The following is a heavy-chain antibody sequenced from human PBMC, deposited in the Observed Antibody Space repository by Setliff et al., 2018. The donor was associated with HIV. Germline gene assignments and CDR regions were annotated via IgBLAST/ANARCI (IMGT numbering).Heavy chain of an antibody. CDR2: IHYNEKA. CDR3: ASRIYYYDSNNFLREEGFDP. CDR1: GGSASNSRYY. Sequence: SETLSLTCTVSGGSASNSRYYWAWIRQPPGKGLEYIGSIHYNEKAYYNPSLKSRVTISIDTSKNQFSLNLTSVTAADTAVYYCASRIYYYDSNNFLREEGFDPWGQGTLVTVSS. J-gene: IGHJ5*02. D-gene: IGHD3-22*01. V-gene: IGHV4-39*01.